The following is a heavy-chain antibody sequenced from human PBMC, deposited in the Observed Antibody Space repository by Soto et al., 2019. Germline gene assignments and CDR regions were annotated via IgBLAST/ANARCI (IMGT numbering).Heavy chain of an antibody. CDR1: GYTLTELS. CDR3: ATSLQSIAAAGRS. CDR2: FDPEDGET. D-gene: IGHD6-13*01. V-gene: IGHV1-24*01. J-gene: IGHJ5*02. Sequence: GASVKVSCTVSGYTLTELSMHWVRQAPGKGLEWMGGFDPEDGETIYALKFQGRVTMTEDTSTDTAYMELSSLRSEDTAVYYCATSLQSIAAAGRSWGQGTLVTVSS.